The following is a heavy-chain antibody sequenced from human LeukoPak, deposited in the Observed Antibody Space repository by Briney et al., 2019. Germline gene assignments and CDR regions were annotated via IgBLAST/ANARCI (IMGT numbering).Heavy chain of an antibody. Sequence: SQTLSLTCAVSGGSISGAGSSWSCIRQPPGKGLEWIGYIFHTGSTYYNPSIKTPLTLSVDTSKNQFSLKLGSVTAADTAVYYCAASSGGNWFDPWGEGTLVTVSS. CDR1: GGSISGAGSS. V-gene: IGHV4-30-2*01. CDR3: AASSGGNWFDP. J-gene: IGHJ5*02. D-gene: IGHD3-22*01. CDR2: IFHTGST.